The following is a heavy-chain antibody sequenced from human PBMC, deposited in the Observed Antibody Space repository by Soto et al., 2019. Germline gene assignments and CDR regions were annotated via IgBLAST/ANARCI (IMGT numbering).Heavy chain of an antibody. Sequence: SETLSLTCTVSGGSMHTYYWSWLREPPGKGLEWIAYIYSSGLTNYNPSLKSRVSISVDTSKNQFSLNLTSVTVADTAVYYCARGSTRFDPWGQGTLVTVSS. D-gene: IGHD2-2*01. CDR3: ARGSTRFDP. V-gene: IGHV4-59*01. J-gene: IGHJ5*02. CDR1: GGSMHTYY. CDR2: IYSSGLT.